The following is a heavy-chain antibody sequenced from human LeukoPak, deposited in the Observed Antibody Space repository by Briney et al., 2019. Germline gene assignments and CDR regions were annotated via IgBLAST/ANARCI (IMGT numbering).Heavy chain of an antibody. V-gene: IGHV3-21*01. CDR3: ARDDIVVVPAAMGAIYYGMDV. D-gene: IGHD2-2*01. J-gene: IGHJ6*02. CDR2: ISSSSSYI. Sequence: GGSLRLSCAASGFTFSSYSMNWVRQAPGKGLEWVSSISSSSSYIYYADSVKGRFTISRDNAKNSLYLQMNSLRAKDTAVYYCARDDIVVVPAAMGAIYYGMDVWGQGTTVTVSS. CDR1: GFTFSSYS.